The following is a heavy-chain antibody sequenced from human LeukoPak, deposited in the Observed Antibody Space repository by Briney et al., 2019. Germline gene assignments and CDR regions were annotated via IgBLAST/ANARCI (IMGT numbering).Heavy chain of an antibody. CDR1: GFTFSSYA. J-gene: IGHJ4*02. CDR2: ISAGAGGGST. CDR3: AKEHTMTRDYSDY. Sequence: PGGSLRLSCAASGFTFSSYAMTWVRQAPGKGLEWVSAISAGAGGGSTYYADSVKGRFTISRDNSKNTLYLQMNSLRAEDTAVYYCAKEHTMTRDYSDYWGQGTLVTVSS. D-gene: IGHD3-22*01. V-gene: IGHV3-23*01.